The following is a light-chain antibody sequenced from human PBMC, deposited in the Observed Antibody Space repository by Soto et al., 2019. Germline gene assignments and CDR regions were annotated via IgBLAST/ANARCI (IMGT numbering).Light chain of an antibody. V-gene: IGLV1-47*01. CDR3: SSYTSSSTYV. CDR2: RNN. CDR1: TSNIGNNY. Sequence: QSVLTQPPSASATPGQRVTVSCSGSTSNIGNNYVYWYQQLPGTAPKLLIYRNNQRPSGVPDRFSGSKSGNTASLTISGLQAEDEADYYCSSYTSSSTYVFGTGTKVTV. J-gene: IGLJ1*01.